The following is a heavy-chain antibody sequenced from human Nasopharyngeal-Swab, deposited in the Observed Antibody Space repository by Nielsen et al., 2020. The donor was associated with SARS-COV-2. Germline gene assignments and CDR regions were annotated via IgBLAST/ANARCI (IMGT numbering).Heavy chain of an antibody. CDR1: GFTFSSYG. Sequence: GGSLRLSCAASGFTFSSYGMNWVRQAPGKGLEWVSSISSSSSYIYYADSVKGRFTISRDNSKNTLYLQMNSLRAEDTAVYYCARGGVNNWFDPWGQGTLVTVSS. V-gene: IGHV3-21*01. CDR3: ARGGVNNWFDP. D-gene: IGHD2-8*01. CDR2: ISSSSSYI. J-gene: IGHJ5*02.